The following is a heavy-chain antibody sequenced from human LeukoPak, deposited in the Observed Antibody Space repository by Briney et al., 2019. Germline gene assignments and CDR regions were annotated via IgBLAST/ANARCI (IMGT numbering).Heavy chain of an antibody. CDR1: GYSISSGYY. V-gene: IGHV4-38-2*02. Sequence: SETLSLTCAVSGYSISSGYYWGWIRQPPGKGLEWIGSIYHSGSTYYNPSLKSRVTISVDTSKNQFSLKLSSVTAADTAVYYCARDYSSSSGDAFDIWGQGTMATVSS. J-gene: IGHJ3*02. CDR2: IYHSGST. D-gene: IGHD6-6*01. CDR3: ARDYSSSSGDAFDI.